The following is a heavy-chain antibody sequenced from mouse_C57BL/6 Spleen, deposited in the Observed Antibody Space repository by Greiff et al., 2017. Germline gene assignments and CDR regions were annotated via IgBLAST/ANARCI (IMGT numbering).Heavy chain of an antibody. V-gene: IGHV5-9*01. CDR1: GFTFSSYT. CDR3: ARQRNYYFDY. CDR2: ISGGGGNT. Sequence: EVQLVESGGGLVKPGGSLKLSCAASGFTFSSYTMSWVRQTPEKRLEWVATISGGGGNTYYPDSVKGRFTISRDNAKNTLYLQMSSLRSEDTALXYCARQRNYYFDYWGQGTTLTVSS. J-gene: IGHJ2*01.